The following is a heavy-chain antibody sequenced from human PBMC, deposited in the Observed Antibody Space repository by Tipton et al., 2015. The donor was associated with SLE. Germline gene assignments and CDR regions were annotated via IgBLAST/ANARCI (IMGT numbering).Heavy chain of an antibody. J-gene: IGHJ4*02. Sequence: TLSLTCTISGGSLSSYYWSWIRQPPGKGLEWIGYIFYSGSTNSNPFLKSRVTISVDTSKNQFSLNLRSVTAADTAVYYCARSMATTKRVFDYWGQGFLVTVSS. CDR1: GGSLSSYY. CDR3: ARSMATTKRVFDY. V-gene: IGHV4-59*01. D-gene: IGHD5-12*01. CDR2: IFYSGST.